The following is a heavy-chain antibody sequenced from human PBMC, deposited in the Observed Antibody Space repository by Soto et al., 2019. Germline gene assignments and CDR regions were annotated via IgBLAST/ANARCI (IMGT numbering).Heavy chain of an antibody. D-gene: IGHD3-3*01. CDR2: ISAYNGNT. Sequence: KGIEWMGWISAYNGNTNYAQKLQGRVTMTTDTSTSTAYMELRSLRSDDTAVYYCARDRNDLWSGYPNWFDTWGQGTLLTVSS. J-gene: IGHJ5*02. V-gene: IGHV1-18*01. CDR3: ARDRNDLWSGYPNWFDT.